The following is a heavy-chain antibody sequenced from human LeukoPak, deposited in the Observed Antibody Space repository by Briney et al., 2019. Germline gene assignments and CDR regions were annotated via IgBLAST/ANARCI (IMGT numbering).Heavy chain of an antibody. CDR3: APLMVRGVPVDY. CDR1: GFTFSDYW. D-gene: IGHD3-10*01. V-gene: IGHV3-74*01. CDR2: LNSNGSTT. J-gene: IGHJ4*02. Sequence: QPGGSLRLSCEASGFTFSDYWMHWVRHVTGKGLVWVSRLNSNGSTTSSADSVKGRFTISRDITTSTLYLQMRRLRVEDTAVYYCAPLMVRGVPVDYWGQGTLVTVSS.